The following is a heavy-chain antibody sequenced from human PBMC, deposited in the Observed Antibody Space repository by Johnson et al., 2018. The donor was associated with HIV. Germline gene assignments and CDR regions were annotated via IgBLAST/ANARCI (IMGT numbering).Heavy chain of an antibody. CDR3: ARVKYAVSNHEYNAFDI. D-gene: IGHD2-2*01. CDR1: GISVSGYY. J-gene: IGHJ3*02. V-gene: IGHV3-66*01. CDR2: LFSGGST. Sequence: EVQVLESGGGLVQPGGSLRLSCAASGISVSGYYMSWVRQAPGKGLEWVSVLFSGGSTYYADSVKGRFTISRDNSKNTLYLQMNSLRAEDTAVYYCARVKYAVSNHEYNAFDIWGQGTLVTVSS.